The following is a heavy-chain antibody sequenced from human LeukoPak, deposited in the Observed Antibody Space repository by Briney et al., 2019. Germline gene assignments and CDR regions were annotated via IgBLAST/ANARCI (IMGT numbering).Heavy chain of an antibody. CDR3: ASGWALS. J-gene: IGHJ5*02. V-gene: IGHV6-1*01. Sequence: SQTLSLTCAVSGDSVSNKNATWNWIRQSPSRGLEWLGRTYYRSEWHTDYAFSVKGRITINADTSKNQFSLQLGYVTPEDTAVYYCASGWALSWGQGTLVTVSS. CDR2: TYYRSEWHT. D-gene: IGHD1-26*01. CDR1: GDSVSNKNAT.